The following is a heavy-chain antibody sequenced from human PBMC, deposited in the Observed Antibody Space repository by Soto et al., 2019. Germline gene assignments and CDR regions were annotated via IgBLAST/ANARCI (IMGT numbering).Heavy chain of an antibody. V-gene: IGHV1-69*12. CDR2: IIPIFGTA. J-gene: IGHJ6*02. CDR1: GGTFSSYA. Sequence: QVQLVQSGAEVKKPGSLVKVSCKASGGTFSSYAISWVRQAPGQGLEWMGGIIPIFGTADYAQKFQGRVTITADESTSTAYVELSSLRSEDTAVYYCAKNPENYYYGMDVWGQGTTVTVSS. CDR3: AKNPENYYYGMDV.